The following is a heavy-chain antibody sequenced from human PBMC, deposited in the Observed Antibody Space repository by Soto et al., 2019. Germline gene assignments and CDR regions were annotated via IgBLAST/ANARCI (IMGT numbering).Heavy chain of an antibody. CDR1: GFIFENYG. V-gene: IGHV3-20*04. CDR2: IATTDGST. D-gene: IGHD2-2*01. CDR3: ARGDAGDY. J-gene: IGHJ4*02. Sequence: EVQLVESGGGVVRPGGSLRLSCAASGFIFENYGLSWVRKAPGKGLEWVSGIATTDGSTGYADSVRGRFTIPRDNANNSLYLQMNSLRAEDTALYYCARGDAGDYWGQGTLVTVSS.